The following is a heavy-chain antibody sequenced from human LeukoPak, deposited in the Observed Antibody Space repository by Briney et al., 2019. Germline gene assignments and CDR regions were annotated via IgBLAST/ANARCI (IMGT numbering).Heavy chain of an antibody. CDR3: ARSRGWELLQPDY. V-gene: IGHV1-2*02. D-gene: IGHD1-26*01. Sequence: ASVKVSCKASGYTFTSYAMHWVRQAPGQGLEWMGWINPNSGGTNYAQKFQGRVTMTRDTPISTAYMELSRLRSDDTAVYYCARSRGWELLQPDYWGQGTLVTVSS. CDR2: INPNSGGT. J-gene: IGHJ4*02. CDR1: GYTFTSYA.